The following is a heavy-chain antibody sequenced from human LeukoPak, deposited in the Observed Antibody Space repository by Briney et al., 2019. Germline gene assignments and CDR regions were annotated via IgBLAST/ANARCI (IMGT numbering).Heavy chain of an antibody. CDR1: GGSFSGYY. CDR2: INHSGST. J-gene: IGHJ4*02. CDR3: ARSSWAQRNAFDY. D-gene: IGHD6-13*01. Sequence: PSETLSLTRAVYGGSFSGYYWSWIRQPPGKGLEWIGEINHSGSTNYNPSLKSRVTISVDTSKNQFSLKLSSVTAADTAVYYCARSSWAQRNAFDYWGQGTLVTVSS. V-gene: IGHV4-34*01.